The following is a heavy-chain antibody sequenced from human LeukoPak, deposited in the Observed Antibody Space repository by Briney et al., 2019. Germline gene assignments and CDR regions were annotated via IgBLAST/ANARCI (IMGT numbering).Heavy chain of an antibody. CDR1: GDSISSHY. Sequence: PSETLSLTCTVSGDSISSHYWSWIRQPAGKELEWIGRIYTSGATSYNPSLKSRVIMSVDTSKNQFSLKLSSVTAADTAAYYCARGRFDYYDSSGYYRPREYYSYYYYMDVWGKGTTVTVSS. CDR2: IYTSGAT. CDR3: ARGRFDYYDSSGYYRPREYYSYYYYMDV. D-gene: IGHD3-22*01. V-gene: IGHV4-4*07. J-gene: IGHJ6*03.